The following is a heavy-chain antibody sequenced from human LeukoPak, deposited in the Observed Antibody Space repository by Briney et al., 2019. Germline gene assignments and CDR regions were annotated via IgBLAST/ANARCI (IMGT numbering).Heavy chain of an antibody. J-gene: IGHJ4*02. CDR1: GFTFSSYS. CDR3: ARGDNSGWYFYYFDY. Sequence: PGGSLSLSCAASGFTFSSYSMNWVRQAPGKGLEWVSSISSSSSYMYSTDSMKGRFTISRDNAKNSLYLQMNSLRAEDTAVYYCARGDNSGWYFYYFDYWGQGTLVTVSS. V-gene: IGHV3-21*01. D-gene: IGHD6-19*01. CDR2: ISSSSSYM.